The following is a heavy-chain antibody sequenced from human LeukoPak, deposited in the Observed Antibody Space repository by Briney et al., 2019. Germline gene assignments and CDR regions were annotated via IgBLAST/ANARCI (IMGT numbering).Heavy chain of an antibody. CDR2: IHNSGTT. V-gene: IGHV4-59*11. CDR1: GASISSHY. J-gene: IGHJ4*02. D-gene: IGHD2/OR15-2a*01. Sequence: SETLSLTCTVSGASISSHYWNWIRQPPGRGQEWIGCIHNSGTTNYNPSLKSRVTISVDTSKNQFSLKLTSVTAADTAVYYCTRDWSPGPQFLWGQGTLVTVSS. CDR3: TRDWSPGPQFL.